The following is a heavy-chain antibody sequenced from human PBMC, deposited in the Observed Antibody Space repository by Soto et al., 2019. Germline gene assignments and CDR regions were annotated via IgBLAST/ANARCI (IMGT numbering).Heavy chain of an antibody. CDR1: GGTSSSYA. Sequence: ASVKVSCKASGGTSSSYAISWVRQAPGQGLEWMGGIIPIFGTANYAQKFQGRVTITADESTSTAYMELSSLRSEDTAVYYCARGRNNWFDPWGQGTLVTVSS. CDR2: IIPIFGTA. CDR3: ARGRNNWFDP. V-gene: IGHV1-69*13. J-gene: IGHJ5*02.